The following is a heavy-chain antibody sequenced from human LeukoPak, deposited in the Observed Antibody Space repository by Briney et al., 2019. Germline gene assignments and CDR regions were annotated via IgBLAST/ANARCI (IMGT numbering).Heavy chain of an antibody. V-gene: IGHV3-21*01. J-gene: IGHJ5*02. CDR1: GFTFSSYS. Sequence: PGGSLRLSCAASGFTFSSYSMNWVRQAPGKGLEWVSSISSSSSYIYYADSVKGRFTISRDNAKNSLYLQMNSLRAEDTAVYYCARGPIGYCSSTSCWLFDPWGQGTLVTVSS. CDR2: ISSSSSYI. CDR3: ARGPIGYCSSTSCWLFDP. D-gene: IGHD2-2*01.